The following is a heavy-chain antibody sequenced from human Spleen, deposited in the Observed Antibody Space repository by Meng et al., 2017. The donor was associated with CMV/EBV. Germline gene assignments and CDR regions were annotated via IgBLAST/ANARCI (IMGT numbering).Heavy chain of an antibody. CDR3: VRDSPPRYCSRTSCYQYSMDV. V-gene: IGHV3-53*01. D-gene: IGHD2-2*01. J-gene: IGHJ6*02. CDR1: GFNVRSNY. Sequence: GGSLRLSCGASGFNVRSNYMSWVRQALGKGLEWVSALDSTNKTYYADSVKGRFTISRDNFKNTLYLQMNSVRAEDTAVYYCVRDSPPRYCSRTSCYQYSMDVWGQGTTVTVSS. CDR2: LDSTNKT.